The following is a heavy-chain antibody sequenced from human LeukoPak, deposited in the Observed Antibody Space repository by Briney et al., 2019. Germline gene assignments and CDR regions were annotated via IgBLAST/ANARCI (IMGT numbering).Heavy chain of an antibody. V-gene: IGHV4-59*08. CDR2: IYYSGST. Sequence: SETLSLTCTVSGGSISSYYWSWIRQPPEKGLEWIGYIYYSGSTNYNPSLKSRVTISVDTSKNQFSLELTSVTAADTAVYYCATLPYDSSGYWAYFDNWGQGTLVAVSS. CDR1: GGSISSYY. D-gene: IGHD3-22*01. J-gene: IGHJ4*02. CDR3: ATLPYDSSGYWAYFDN.